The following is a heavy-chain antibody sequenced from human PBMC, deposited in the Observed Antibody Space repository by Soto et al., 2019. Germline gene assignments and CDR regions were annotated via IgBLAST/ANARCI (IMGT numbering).Heavy chain of an antibody. CDR2: ATGSGSTA. CDR1: GFAFPNYA. Sequence: AGGSLRLSCAASGFAFPNYAMTRVGQVPGKGLEWVSAATGSGSTAFLADSVKGRFTISRDNSNYTLYLQMDSLRAEDTALYFCAKPRVYCTNGVCPAASWGQGVLVTVSS. D-gene: IGHD2-8*01. V-gene: IGHV3-23*01. J-gene: IGHJ5*02. CDR3: AKPRVYCTNGVCPAAS.